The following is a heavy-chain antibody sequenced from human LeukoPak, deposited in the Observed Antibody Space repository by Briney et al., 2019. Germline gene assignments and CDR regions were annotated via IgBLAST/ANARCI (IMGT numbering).Heavy chain of an antibody. CDR1: GYSFTSYW. D-gene: IGHD3-22*01. J-gene: IGHJ6*02. CDR3: ARMPYYYDSSGYYYISLYYYYGMDV. CDR2: IYPGDSDT. V-gene: IGHV5-51*01. Sequence: GESLKISCKGSGYSFTSYWIGWVRQMPGKGLEWMGIIYPGDSDTRYSPSFQGQVTISADKSISTAYLQWSSLKASDTAMYYCARMPYYYDSSGYYYISLYYYYGMDVWGQGTTVTVSS.